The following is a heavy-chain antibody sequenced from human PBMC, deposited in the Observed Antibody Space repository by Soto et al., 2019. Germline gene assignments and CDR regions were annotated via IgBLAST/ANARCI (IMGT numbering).Heavy chain of an antibody. CDR1: GFTFSSYG. J-gene: IGHJ4*02. D-gene: IGHD5-18*01. CDR2: IWYDGSNI. Sequence: QVQLVESGGGVVQPGRSLRLSCAASGFTFSSYGMHWVRQAPGKGLEWVAVIWYDGSNIHYADSVKGRFTISRDNSKNTLFLQMNSLRAEDTAVYYCARGDTQNIDCWGQGTLVTVSS. V-gene: IGHV3-33*01. CDR3: ARGDTQNIDC.